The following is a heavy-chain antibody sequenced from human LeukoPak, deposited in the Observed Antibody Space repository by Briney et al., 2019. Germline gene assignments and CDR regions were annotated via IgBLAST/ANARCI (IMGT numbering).Heavy chain of an antibody. D-gene: IGHD6-19*01. Sequence: PGGSLRLSCAASGFTFSSYGMHWVRQAPGKGLEWVAFIRYDGSNKYYADSVKGRFTISRDNSKNTLYLQMNSLRAEDTAVYYCAKDPAGYSSGWNGGYYYMDVWGEGTTVTVSS. CDR3: AKDPAGYSSGWNGGYYYMDV. V-gene: IGHV3-30*02. CDR2: IRYDGSNK. CDR1: GFTFSSYG. J-gene: IGHJ6*03.